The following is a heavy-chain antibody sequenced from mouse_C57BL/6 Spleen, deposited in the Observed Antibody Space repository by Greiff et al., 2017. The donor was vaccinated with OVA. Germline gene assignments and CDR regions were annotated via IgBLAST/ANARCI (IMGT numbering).Heavy chain of an antibody. D-gene: IGHD2-2*01. J-gene: IGHJ2*01. CDR3: ARRLQN. V-gene: IGHV1-54*01. CDR1: GYAFTNYL. Sequence: VQLQQSGAELVRPGTSVKVSCKASGYAFTNYLIEWVKQRPGQGLEWIGVLNPGSGGTNYNEKFKGKATLTADKSSSTAYMQLSSLTSEDSAVYFCARRLQNWGQGTTLTVSS. CDR2: LNPGSGGT.